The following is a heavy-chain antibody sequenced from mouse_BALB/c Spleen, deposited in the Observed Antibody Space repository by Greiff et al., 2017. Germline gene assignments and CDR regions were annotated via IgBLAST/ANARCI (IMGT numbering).Heavy chain of an antibody. CDR2: ISSGSSTI. Sequence: EVKLVESGGGLVQPGGSRKLSCAASGFTFSSFGMHWVRQAPEKGLEWVAYISSGSSTIYYADTVKGRFTISRDNPKNTLFLQMTSLRSEDTAMYYCARVGNYVSAMDYWGQGTSVTVSS. J-gene: IGHJ4*01. V-gene: IGHV5-17*02. D-gene: IGHD2-1*01. CDR1: GFTFSSFG. CDR3: ARVGNYVSAMDY.